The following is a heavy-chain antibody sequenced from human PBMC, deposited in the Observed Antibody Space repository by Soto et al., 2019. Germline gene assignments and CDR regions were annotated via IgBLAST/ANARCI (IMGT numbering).Heavy chain of an antibody. CDR1: GFTFSSNA. CDR2: ISYDGSKR. CDR3: ARAYDRSGYYYVVLDY. Sequence: PGGSLRLSCAASGFTFSSNAMHWVRQAPGKGLEWVAVISYDGSKRYYADSVKGRFTISRDNSKNTLYMQMNSLRAEDTAVYYCARAYDRSGYYYVVLDYWGQRSLVIVSS. V-gene: IGHV3-30-3*01. J-gene: IGHJ4*02. D-gene: IGHD3-22*01.